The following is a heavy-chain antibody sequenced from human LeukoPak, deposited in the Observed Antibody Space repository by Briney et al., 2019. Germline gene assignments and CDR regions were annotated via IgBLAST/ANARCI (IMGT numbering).Heavy chain of an antibody. D-gene: IGHD6-19*01. J-gene: IGHJ4*02. CDR3: ARSPSPYSSGWYFDY. CDR1: GDIVSINSAA. Sequence: SQTLSLTCAISGDIVSINSAAWNWIRQSPSRGLEWLGRTYQRSKWYNDYAVSVKSRITINPDISKNQFSLQLYSVTPEDTAVYYCARSPSPYSSGWYFDYWGQGTLVTVSS. V-gene: IGHV6-1*01. CDR2: TYQRSKWYN.